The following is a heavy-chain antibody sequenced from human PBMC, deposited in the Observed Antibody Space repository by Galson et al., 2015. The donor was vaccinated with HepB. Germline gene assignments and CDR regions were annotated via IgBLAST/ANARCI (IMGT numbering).Heavy chain of an antibody. CDR2: ISSDGSGT. Sequence: SLRLSCAASGFTFSSYWMHWVRRAPGKGLVWVSHISSDGSGTSHADSVQGRFTISRDNAKNTLYLQMNNLRVEDTAVYYCARDLILAARGRAFDCWGQGTLVTVSS. V-gene: IGHV3-74*01. J-gene: IGHJ4*02. CDR1: GFTFSSYW. D-gene: IGHD2-15*01. CDR3: ARDLILAARGRAFDC.